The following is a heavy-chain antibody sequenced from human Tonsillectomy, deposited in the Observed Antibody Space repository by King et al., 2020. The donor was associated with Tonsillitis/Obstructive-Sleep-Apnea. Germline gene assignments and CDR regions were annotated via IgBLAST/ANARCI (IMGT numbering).Heavy chain of an antibody. D-gene: IGHD6-6*01. CDR2: ISSSGSTI. CDR1: GFIFSNYE. J-gene: IGHJ4*02. Sequence: VQLVESGGGLVHPGGSLRLSCAASGFIFSNYEMNWVRQAPGKGLEWVSYISSSGSTIYYADSVKGRFTISRNNAKTSLYLQMNSLRAEDTAIYYCAREGDIAAYDYGGQGNLVTVSS. V-gene: IGHV3-48*03. CDR3: AREGDIAAYDY.